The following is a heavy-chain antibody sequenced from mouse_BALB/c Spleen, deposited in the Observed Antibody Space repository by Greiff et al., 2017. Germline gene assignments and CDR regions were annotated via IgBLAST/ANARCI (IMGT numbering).Heavy chain of an antibody. CDR3: ARGGDYDGYAMDY. Sequence: VQLQQPGAELVKPGASVKLSCTASGFNIKDTYMHWVKQRPEQGLEWIGRIDPANGNTKYDPKFQGKATITADTSSNTAYLQLSSLTSEDTAVYYCARGGDYDGYAMDYWGQGTSVTVSS. CDR2: IDPANGNT. J-gene: IGHJ4*01. D-gene: IGHD2-4*01. V-gene: IGHV14-3*02. CDR1: GFNIKDTY.